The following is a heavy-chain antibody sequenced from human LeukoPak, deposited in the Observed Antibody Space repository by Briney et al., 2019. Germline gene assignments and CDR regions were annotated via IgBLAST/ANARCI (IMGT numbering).Heavy chain of an antibody. CDR1: GGSISSYY. J-gene: IGHJ6*02. Sequence: PSETLSLTCTVSGGSISSYYWSWIRQPPGKGLEWIGYIYYSGSTNYNPSLKSRVTISVDTSKNQFSLKLSSVTAADTAVYYCARVGDYYGSGSYYTPRDYYYGMDVWGQGTTVTVSS. D-gene: IGHD3-10*01. CDR3: ARVGDYYGSGSYYTPRDYYYGMDV. V-gene: IGHV4-59*01. CDR2: IYYSGST.